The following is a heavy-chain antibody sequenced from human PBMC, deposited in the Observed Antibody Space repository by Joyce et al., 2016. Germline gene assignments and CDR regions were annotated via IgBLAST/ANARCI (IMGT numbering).Heavy chain of an antibody. J-gene: IGHJ5*02. V-gene: IGHV4-39*07. Sequence: QLQLQESGPGLVKPSETLSLSCTVSGGSISSSRYYWGWVRQPPGKGLEWIGNIFYSGGTYYTPPLKSRVTRSVDTSKYPVARKLNSVTAADTAVYYCARWKTIPKHNWFDPWGQGTLVTVSS. CDR2: IFYSGGT. CDR3: ARWKTIPKHNWFDP. CDR1: GGSISSSRYY. D-gene: IGHD1-1*01.